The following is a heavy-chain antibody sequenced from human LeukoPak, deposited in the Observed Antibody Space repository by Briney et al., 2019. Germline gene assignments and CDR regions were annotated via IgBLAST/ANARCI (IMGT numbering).Heavy chain of an antibody. CDR1: GYSLTSYW. CDR2: IYPGDSDT. J-gene: IGHJ5*02. D-gene: IGHD4-17*01. Sequence: GESLKISCKGSGYSLTSYWIAWVRQKPGKGLEWMGIIYPGDSDTRYSPSFQGQVPISADTPITTAYLQWSSLAASDTAMYYCTAGFTVATTAAWGQGTLVTVSS. V-gene: IGHV5-51*04. CDR3: TAGFTVATTAA.